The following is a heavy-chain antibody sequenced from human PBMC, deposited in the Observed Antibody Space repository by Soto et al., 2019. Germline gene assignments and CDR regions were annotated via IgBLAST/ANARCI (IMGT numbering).Heavy chain of an antibody. Sequence: GGSLRLSCVVSGFIVSSSHMIWVRQAPGKGLEGVSILYNHGKTNYVDSVKGRFTITRDNSKNTVYLQMNSLRVEDTAVYYCARITEAERHWGQGALVTVSS. D-gene: IGHD1-1*01. V-gene: IGHV3-53*01. CDR2: LYNHGKT. CDR3: ARITEAERH. J-gene: IGHJ4*02. CDR1: GFIVSSSH.